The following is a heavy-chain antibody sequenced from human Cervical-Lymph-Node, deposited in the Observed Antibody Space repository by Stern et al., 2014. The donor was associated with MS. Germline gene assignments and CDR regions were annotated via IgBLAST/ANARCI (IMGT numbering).Heavy chain of an antibody. CDR1: GFTFSRYG. CDR2: ISYDGSNK. J-gene: IGHJ3*01. Sequence: MQLVESGGGVVQPGRSLRLSCAASGFTFSRYGMHWVRQAPGKGLEWVAVISYDGSNKYYADSVKGRFTISRDNSKNTLYLQMNSLRAEDTAVYYCAKDNPEGLVWGQGTMVTVSS. CDR3: AKDNPEGLV. V-gene: IGHV3-30*18.